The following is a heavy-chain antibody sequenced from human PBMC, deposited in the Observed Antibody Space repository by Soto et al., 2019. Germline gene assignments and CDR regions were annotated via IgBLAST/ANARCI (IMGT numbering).Heavy chain of an antibody. D-gene: IGHD3-22*01. J-gene: IGHJ6*02. CDR1: GFSFSTSA. V-gene: IGHV1-58*01. CDR3: AAGQYYYDSSGYSAPVGMDV. Sequence: SVKASWKASGFSFSTSAVQWMRLVHGQRLQWIRWIVVGSGRTTNAQKYQERVTISRDMSTNTAYMELSSLRSEDTAVYYCAAGQYYYDSSGYSAPVGMDVWGQGTTVTVSS. CDR2: IVVGSGRT.